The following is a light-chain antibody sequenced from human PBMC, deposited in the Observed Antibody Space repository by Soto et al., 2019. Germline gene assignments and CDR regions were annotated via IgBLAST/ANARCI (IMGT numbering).Light chain of an antibody. CDR2: KAS. CDR1: QSISDS. CDR3: QHYDTYSYN. J-gene: IGKJ2*01. V-gene: IGKV1-5*03. Sequence: DIQMTQSPSTLSAYVGDRVIITCRASQSISDSLAWYQQKPGKAPKLLIYKASILESGVPSRFSGSGSGTEFTLIINSLQPDDFATYFCQHYDTYSYNFGQGTKLEI.